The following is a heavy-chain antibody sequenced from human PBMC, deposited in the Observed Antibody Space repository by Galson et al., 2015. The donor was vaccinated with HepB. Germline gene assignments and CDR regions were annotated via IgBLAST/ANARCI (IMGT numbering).Heavy chain of an antibody. J-gene: IGHJ6*02. CDR1: GYTFTSYA. V-gene: IGHV7-4-1*02. D-gene: IGHD4-17*01. Sequence: SVKVSCKASGYTFTSYAMNWVRQAPGQGLEWMGWINTNTGNPTYAQGFTGRFVFSLDTSVSTAYLQISSLKAEDTAVYYCARTVGGAQPSTHYASPKNVWGQGTTVTVSS. CDR3: ARTVGGAQPSTHYASPKNV. CDR2: INTNTGNP.